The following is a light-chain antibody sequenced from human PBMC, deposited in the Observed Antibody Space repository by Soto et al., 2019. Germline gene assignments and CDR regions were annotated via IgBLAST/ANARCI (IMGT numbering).Light chain of an antibody. Sequence: EKVMTQSPATLSVSPGERATLSCRASQSVNHNLAWYQQKPGQAPRLLIYGASTRATGVPARFSGSASGTEFTLTISSLQSEDFAVYYCQQYNDWPLTFGGGTKVEIK. CDR2: GAS. V-gene: IGKV3-15*01. J-gene: IGKJ4*01. CDR1: QSVNHN. CDR3: QQYNDWPLT.